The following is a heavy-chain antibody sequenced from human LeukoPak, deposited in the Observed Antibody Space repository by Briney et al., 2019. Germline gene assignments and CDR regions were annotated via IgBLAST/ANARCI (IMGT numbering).Heavy chain of an antibody. D-gene: IGHD3-16*01. Sequence: GGSLRLSCAASGFTFSSYAMHWVRQAPGKGLEWVAVISYDGSNKYYADSVKGRFTVSRDNAKNSLFLHMNSLRAEDTAVYYCARVKGPQIRGSYCDYWGQGTLVTVSS. CDR1: GFTFSSYA. J-gene: IGHJ4*02. CDR2: ISYDGSNK. CDR3: ARVKGPQIRGSYCDY. V-gene: IGHV3-30-3*01.